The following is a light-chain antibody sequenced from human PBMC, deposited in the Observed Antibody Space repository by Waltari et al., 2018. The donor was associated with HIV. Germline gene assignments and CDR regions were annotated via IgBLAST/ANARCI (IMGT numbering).Light chain of an antibody. Sequence: DIVMTQSQDSLAVSLGERATFNCRSSRTVLSNSDNLNYLAWYQQKTGPPPNVLIYWASTRQSGVPDRFSASGSGTNFSLSISSVQAADVAVYYCQQYYTVRPTFGGGTKVEIK. J-gene: IGKJ4*01. V-gene: IGKV4-1*01. CDR3: QQYYTVRPT. CDR2: WAS. CDR1: RTVLSNSDNLNY.